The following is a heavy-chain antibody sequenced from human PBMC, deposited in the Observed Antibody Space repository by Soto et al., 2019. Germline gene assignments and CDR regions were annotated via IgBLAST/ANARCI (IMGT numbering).Heavy chain of an antibody. CDR3: ARDKYYYDSSGLDY. CDR1: GFTFSSYA. CDR2: ISYDGSNK. J-gene: IGHJ4*02. D-gene: IGHD3-22*01. Sequence: GGSLILSCAASGFTFSSYAMHWVRQAPGKGLEWVAVISYDGSNKYYADSVKGRFTISRDNSKNTLYLQMNSLRAEDTAVYYCARDKYYYDSSGLDYWGQGTLVTVSS. V-gene: IGHV3-30-3*01.